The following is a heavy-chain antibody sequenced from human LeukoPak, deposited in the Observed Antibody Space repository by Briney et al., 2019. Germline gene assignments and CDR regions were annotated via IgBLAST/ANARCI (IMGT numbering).Heavy chain of an antibody. D-gene: IGHD6-13*01. CDR1: GFTFSDYY. Sequence: GGSLRLSCAASGFTFSDYYMSWIRQAPGKGLEWVSYISSSGSTIYYADSVKGRFTISRDNAKNSLYLQMNSLRAEDTAVYYCARGPPYSSSWYADYYYYYYMNVWGKGTTVTASS. CDR3: ARGPPYSSSWYADYYYYYYMNV. CDR2: ISSSGSTI. J-gene: IGHJ6*03. V-gene: IGHV3-11*01.